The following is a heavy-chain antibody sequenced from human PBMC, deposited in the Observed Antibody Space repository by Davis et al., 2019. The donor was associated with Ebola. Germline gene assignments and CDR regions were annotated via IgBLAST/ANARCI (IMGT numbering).Heavy chain of an antibody. CDR3: ARAGFDEVLDY. V-gene: IGHV3-30*04. D-gene: IGHD3-3*01. CDR2: VSHRERER. J-gene: IGHJ4*02. Sequence: GESLKISCAASGFIFRNYAMHSVRQAPGKGLEWVAVVSHRERERFYADSVKGRFTISRDNSENTLYLQMNRLTADDTSVYYCARAGFDEVLDYWGQGTPVTVSS. CDR1: GFIFRNYA.